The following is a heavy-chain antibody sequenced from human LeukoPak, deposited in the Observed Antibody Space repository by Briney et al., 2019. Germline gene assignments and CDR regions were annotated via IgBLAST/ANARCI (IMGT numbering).Heavy chain of an antibody. CDR1: GFTFSSYA. D-gene: IGHD3-10*01. J-gene: IGHJ5*02. CDR2: ISGSGGST. V-gene: IGHV3-23*01. CDR3: AKVPQNLWFGEFYNWFDP. Sequence: GGSLRLSCAASGFTFSSYAMSWVRQAPGKGLEWVSAISGSGGSTYYADSVKGRFTISRDNSKNTLYLQMNSLRAEDTAVYYCAKVPQNLWFGEFYNWFDPWGQGTLVTVSS.